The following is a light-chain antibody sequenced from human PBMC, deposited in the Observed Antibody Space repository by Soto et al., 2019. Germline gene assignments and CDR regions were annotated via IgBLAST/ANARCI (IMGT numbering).Light chain of an antibody. CDR3: SSCTSSSTLV. V-gene: IGLV2-14*01. CDR2: EVS. J-gene: IGLJ2*01. Sequence: QSALTQPASVSGSPGQSITISCTGTSSDVGDFDCVSWYQQHPGKAPKLMIYEVSDRPSGVSNRFSGSKSGDTASLTISGLQAEDEADYYCSSCTSSSTLVFGGGTKLTVL. CDR1: SSDVGDFDC.